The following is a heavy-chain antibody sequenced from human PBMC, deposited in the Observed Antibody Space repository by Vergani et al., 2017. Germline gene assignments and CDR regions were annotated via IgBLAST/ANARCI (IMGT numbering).Heavy chain of an antibody. V-gene: IGHV3-30*01. D-gene: IGHD1-26*01. CDR2: ISYDGSNK. J-gene: IGHJ6*02. CDR3: ARDLYSGSYYYYYGMDV. Sequence: VQLLESGGGLVQPGGSLRLSCAASGFTFSSYAMHWVRQAPGKGLEWVAVISYDGSNKYYADSVKGRFTISRDNSKNTLYLQMNSLRAEDTAVYYCARDLYSGSYYYYYGMDVWGQGTTVTVSS. CDR1: GFTFSSYA.